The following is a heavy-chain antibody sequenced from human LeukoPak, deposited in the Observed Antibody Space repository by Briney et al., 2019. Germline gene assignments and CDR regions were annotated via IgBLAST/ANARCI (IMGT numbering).Heavy chain of an antibody. CDR2: IYYSGST. Sequence: PSETPSLTCTVSGGSISSDHWNWIRQPPGKGLEWIGCIYYSGSTYYNPSLKSRVTISVDMSKSQFSLRLTSVTAADTAVYYCARKNDFDIWGQGTLVTVSS. V-gene: IGHV4-59*01. CDR1: GGSISSDH. CDR3: ARKNDFDI. J-gene: IGHJ3*02. D-gene: IGHD2/OR15-2a*01.